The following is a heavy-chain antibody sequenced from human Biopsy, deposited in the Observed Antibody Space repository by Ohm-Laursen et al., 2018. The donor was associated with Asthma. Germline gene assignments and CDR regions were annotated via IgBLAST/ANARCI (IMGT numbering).Heavy chain of an antibody. V-gene: IGHV1-69*13. J-gene: IGHJ6*02. CDR3: ARGQVGYSSGWSLLLKKIYYSGMDV. D-gene: IGHD6-19*01. Sequence: ASVKVSCKAPGGTFSNFAISWVRQAPGQGLEWLGGIMTVFGTTNYAQKIQGRVTITADESTSTAYMEVTSLRSEDTAIYYCARGQVGYSSGWSLLLKKIYYSGMDVWGQGTAVIVSS. CDR2: IMTVFGTT. CDR1: GGTFSNFA.